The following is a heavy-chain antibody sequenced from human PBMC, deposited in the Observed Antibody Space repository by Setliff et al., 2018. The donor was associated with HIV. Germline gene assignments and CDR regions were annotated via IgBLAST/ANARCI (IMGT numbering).Heavy chain of an antibody. J-gene: IGHJ4*02. Sequence: SETLSLTCNVSGDSMNDYYWSWIRQTAGKGLEWIGRVYNSGSTNYNPSFMSRVSISVDTSKSQFSLKLRSVTAADTAVYFCARGFSSAFFHEFFDYWGQGTLVTVSS. V-gene: IGHV4-4*07. CDR1: GDSMNDYY. CDR2: VYNSGST. D-gene: IGHD3-22*01. CDR3: ARGFSSAFFHEFFDY.